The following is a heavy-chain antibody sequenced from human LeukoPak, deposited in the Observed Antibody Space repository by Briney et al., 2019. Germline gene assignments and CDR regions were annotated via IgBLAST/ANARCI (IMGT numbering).Heavy chain of an antibody. V-gene: IGHV3-48*01. CDR2: ISSSSSTI. CDR3: ARVRFDTDSSGYVYYGMDV. CDR1: GFTFSSYS. J-gene: IGHJ6*02. Sequence: GGSLRLSCAASGFTFSSYSMNWVRQAPGKGLEWVSYISSSSSTIYYADSVKGRFTISRDNAKNSLYLQMNSLRAEDTAVYYCARVRFDTDSSGYVYYGMDVWGQGTTVTVSS. D-gene: IGHD3-22*01.